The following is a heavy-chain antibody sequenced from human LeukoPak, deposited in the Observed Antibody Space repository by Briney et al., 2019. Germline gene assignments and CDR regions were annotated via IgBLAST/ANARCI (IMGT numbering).Heavy chain of an antibody. J-gene: IGHJ4*02. Sequence: PSETLSLTCTVSGGSISSSSYYWGWIRQPPGKGLEWIGSIYYSGSTYYNPSLKSRVTISVDTSKNQFSLKLSSVTAADTAVYYCAREGRFLEWLSNYWGQGTLVTVSP. CDR3: AREGRFLEWLSNY. CDR2: IYYSGST. V-gene: IGHV4-39*02. CDR1: GGSISSSSYY. D-gene: IGHD3-3*01.